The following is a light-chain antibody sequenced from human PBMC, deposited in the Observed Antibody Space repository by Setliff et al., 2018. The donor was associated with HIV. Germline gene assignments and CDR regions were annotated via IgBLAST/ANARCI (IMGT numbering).Light chain of an antibody. Sequence: QSVLAQPASVSGSPGQSITISCTGTTSDVGAYDYVSWYQQHPGKAPKLMIYEVSYRPSGISTRFSGSKSGNTASLTISGLQAEDEADYHCSSYTTTSPVVFGGGTKVTVL. V-gene: IGLV2-14*01. CDR3: SSYTTTSPVV. J-gene: IGLJ2*01. CDR2: EVS. CDR1: TSDVGAYDY.